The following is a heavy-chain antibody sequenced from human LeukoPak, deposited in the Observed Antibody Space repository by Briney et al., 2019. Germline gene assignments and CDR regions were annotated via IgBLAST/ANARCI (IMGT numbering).Heavy chain of an antibody. J-gene: IGHJ4*02. D-gene: IGHD1-26*01. V-gene: IGHV3-23*01. Sequence: GGSLRLSCAASGFTFSSYAMSWVRQAPGKGLEWVSAISGSGGSTYYADSVKGRFTISRDNSKNTLYLQMNSVRAEDTAVYYCAKDASGSYYRYYFDYWGQGTLVTVSS. CDR3: AKDASGSYYRYYFDY. CDR2: ISGSGGST. CDR1: GFTFSSYA.